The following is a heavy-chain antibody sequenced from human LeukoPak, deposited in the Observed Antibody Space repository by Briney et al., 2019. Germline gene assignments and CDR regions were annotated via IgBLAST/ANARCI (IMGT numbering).Heavy chain of an antibody. Sequence: ASVKVSCKASGYTFTGYYMHWVRQAPGQGLEWMGWINPNSGGTNYAQKFQGRVTMTRDTSISTAYMELSRLRSDDTAVYYCAREASIMITFGGVLDPDLTLDYWGQGTLVTVS. J-gene: IGHJ4*02. CDR1: GYTFTGYY. CDR2: INPNSGGT. D-gene: IGHD3-16*02. V-gene: IGHV1-2*02. CDR3: AREASIMITFGGVLDPDLTLDY.